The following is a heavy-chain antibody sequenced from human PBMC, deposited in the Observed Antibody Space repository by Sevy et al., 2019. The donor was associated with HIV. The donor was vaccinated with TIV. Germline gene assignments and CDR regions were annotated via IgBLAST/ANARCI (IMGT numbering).Heavy chain of an antibody. CDR2: IGTSSVT. D-gene: IGHD6-19*01. CDR3: ARVLKRRGGAVGGPPDY. J-gene: IGHJ4*02. V-gene: IGHV3-11*06. CDR1: GFTFSDYD. Sequence: GGSLRLSCAASGFTFSDYDMSWIRQAPGQGLEWTSHIGTSSVTNYPDSAKGRFTNSRDNAKNSLYLQMNTLRVEDTAEYDCARVLKRRGGAVGGPPDYWGQGTLVTVSS.